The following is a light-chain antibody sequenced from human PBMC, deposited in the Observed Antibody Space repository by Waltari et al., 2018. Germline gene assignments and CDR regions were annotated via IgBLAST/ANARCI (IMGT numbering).Light chain of an antibody. J-gene: IGKJ4*01. CDR2: DAS. CDR3: QQYDKCPLT. V-gene: IGKV3-15*01. Sequence: EIVMTQSPATLSVSPGERVTLSCRASQSISSYLAWYQQKPGQAPSLPIHDASTRSTSLPARFGGSGSGTEFTLTISSLQSEDFAVYYCQQYDKCPLTFGGGTEVEIK. CDR1: QSISSY.